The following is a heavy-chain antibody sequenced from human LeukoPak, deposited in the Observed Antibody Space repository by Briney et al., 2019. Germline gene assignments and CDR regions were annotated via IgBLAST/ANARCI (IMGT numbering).Heavy chain of an antibody. CDR1: GYTLTELS. D-gene: IGHD3-9*01. Sequence: GASVKVSCKVSGYTLTELSMHWVRQAPGKGLEWMGGFDPEDGETIYAQKFQGRVTMTEDTSTDTAYMELSSLRSEDSAVYYCARELRGPVLRFFDWLTGGGSIFDYWGQGTLVTVSS. V-gene: IGHV1-24*01. CDR3: ARELRGPVLRFFDWLTGGGSIFDY. J-gene: IGHJ4*02. CDR2: FDPEDGET.